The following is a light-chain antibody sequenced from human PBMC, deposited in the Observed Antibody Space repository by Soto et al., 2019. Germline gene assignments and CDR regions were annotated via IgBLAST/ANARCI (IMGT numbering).Light chain of an antibody. V-gene: IGLV2-14*01. CDR2: DVS. J-gene: IGLJ2*01. CDR1: SSDVGGYNY. Sequence: QSALTQPASVSGSPGQSITISCTGTSSDVGGYNYVSWYQQHPGKAPKLMIYDVSNRPSGVSNRFTGSKSGNTASLTISGLQAVDEADYYCSSYTSTITLLFGGGTKLTVL. CDR3: SSYTSTITLL.